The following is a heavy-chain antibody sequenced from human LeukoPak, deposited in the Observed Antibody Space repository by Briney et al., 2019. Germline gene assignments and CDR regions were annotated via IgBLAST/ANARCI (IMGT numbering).Heavy chain of an antibody. J-gene: IGHJ4*02. CDR1: GFTFSSFG. Sequence: GRSLRLSCAASGFTFSSFGVHWVRPAAGKGLEWVAVISYDGSNKYYADSVKGRFTISRDNSKNTLYLQINSLRAEDTAVYYCANRRDASAIDYWGQGTLVTVSS. D-gene: IGHD5-24*01. CDR2: ISYDGSNK. CDR3: ANRRDASAIDY. V-gene: IGHV3-30*18.